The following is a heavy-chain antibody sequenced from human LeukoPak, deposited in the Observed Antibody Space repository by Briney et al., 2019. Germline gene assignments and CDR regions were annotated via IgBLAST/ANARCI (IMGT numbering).Heavy chain of an antibody. CDR1: GFTFSTYA. CDR3: AKHVVAAAGTFYFDY. Sequence: GGSLRLSCAASGFTFSTYAMSWVRQAPGKGLEWVSAISGSGGSTYYADSVKGRFTISRDNSKNTLYLQMNSLGAEDTAVYCCAKHVVAAAGTFYFDYWGQGTLVTVSS. J-gene: IGHJ4*02. D-gene: IGHD6-13*01. V-gene: IGHV3-23*01. CDR2: ISGSGGST.